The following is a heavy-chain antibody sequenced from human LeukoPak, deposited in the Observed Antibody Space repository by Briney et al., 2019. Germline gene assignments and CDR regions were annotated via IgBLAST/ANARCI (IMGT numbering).Heavy chain of an antibody. CDR1: GFTFSSYW. V-gene: IGHV3-7*01. Sequence: GGSLRLSCAASGFTFSSYWMSWVRQAPGKGLEWVANIKQDGSEKYYVDSVKGRFTISRDNAKNTLYLQINSLRAEDTAVYYCAREAFYDFPWGSYRCGLDVWGQGTTVTVSS. CDR2: IKQDGSEK. J-gene: IGHJ6*02. D-gene: IGHD3-16*02. CDR3: AREAFYDFPWGSYRCGLDV.